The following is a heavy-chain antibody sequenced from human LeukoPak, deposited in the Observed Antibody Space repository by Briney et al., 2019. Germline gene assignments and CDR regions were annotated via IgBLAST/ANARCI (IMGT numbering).Heavy chain of an antibody. J-gene: IGHJ4*02. Sequence: ASVKVSCKAFGGTFSSYAISWVRQAPGQGLEWMGRIIPLLGVRSYAQKFQDRVTVSADKSTSTAYMELSSLRSEDSALYYCAIIAVGGVDPFDSWGQGTLVTVSS. CDR2: IIPLLGVR. CDR1: GGTFSSYA. CDR3: AIIAVGGVDPFDS. D-gene: IGHD6-19*01. V-gene: IGHV1-69*04.